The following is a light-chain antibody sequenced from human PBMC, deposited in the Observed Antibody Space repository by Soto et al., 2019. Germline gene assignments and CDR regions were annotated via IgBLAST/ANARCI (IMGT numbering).Light chain of an antibody. CDR2: GAS. J-gene: IGKJ1*01. CDR3: QQYHSSPRT. V-gene: IGKV3-20*01. Sequence: EIVLTQSPGTLSLSPGERATLSCRASQSVSNNYLAWYQQKPGQAPRRLIYGASSRATGIPARFSGSGPGTDFTLTISRLEPEDFAVYYCQQYHSSPRTFGQGTKVDIK. CDR1: QSVSNNY.